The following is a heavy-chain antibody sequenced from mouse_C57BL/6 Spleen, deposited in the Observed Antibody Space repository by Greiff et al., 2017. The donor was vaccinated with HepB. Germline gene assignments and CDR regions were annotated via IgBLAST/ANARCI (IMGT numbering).Heavy chain of an antibody. CDR3: ARERIITTVVAFDY. D-gene: IGHD1-1*01. V-gene: IGHV5-4*01. J-gene: IGHJ2*01. CDR2: ISDGGSYT. Sequence: DVMLVESGGGLVKPGGSLKLSCAASGFTFSSYAMSWVRQTPEKRLEWVATISDGGSYTYYPDNVKGRFTISRDNAKNNLYLQMSHLKSEDTAMYYCARERIITTVVAFDYWGQGTTLTVSS. CDR1: GFTFSSYA.